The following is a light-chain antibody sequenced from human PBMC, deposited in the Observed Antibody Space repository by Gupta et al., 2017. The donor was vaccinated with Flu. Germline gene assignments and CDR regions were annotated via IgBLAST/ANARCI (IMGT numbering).Light chain of an antibody. CDR1: SSNIGSNT. J-gene: IGLJ1*01. V-gene: IGLV1-44*01. CDR3: AAWDDSLNGNYV. CDR2: GNN. Sequence: QSVLAQPPSASGTPGQRVTISCSGSSSNIGSNTVNWYQQVPGTAPNLLIYGNNQRPSGVPARFSGSKSGTSASLAISGLQSEDEADYYCAAWDDSLNGNYVFGTGTKGTVL.